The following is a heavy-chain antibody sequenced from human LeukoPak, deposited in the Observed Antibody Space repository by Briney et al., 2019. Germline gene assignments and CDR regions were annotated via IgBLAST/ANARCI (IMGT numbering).Heavy chain of an antibody. CDR3: ATGPRSSGWYLHNYYYYYGMDV. J-gene: IGHJ6*02. CDR1: GGSISSYY. V-gene: IGHV4-59*01. Sequence: SETLSLTCTVSGGSISSYYWSWIRQPPGKGLEWIGYIYYSGSTNCNPSLKNRVTISVDTSKNQFSLKLSSVTAADTAVYYCATGPRSSGWYLHNYYYYYGMDVWGQGPTVTVSS. CDR2: IYYSGST. D-gene: IGHD6-19*01.